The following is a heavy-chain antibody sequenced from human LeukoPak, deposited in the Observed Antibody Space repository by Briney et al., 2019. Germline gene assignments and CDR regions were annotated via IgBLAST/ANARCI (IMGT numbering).Heavy chain of an antibody. V-gene: IGHV3-74*01. Sequence: AGSLRLSCAASGFTFSSYWMHWVRQAPGKGLVWVSRINSDGSSTTYADSVKGRFTISRDNAKNTLYLQMNSLRAEDTAVYYCARVRVPDGYNYVGLYNWFDSWGQGTLVAVSS. CDR3: ARVRVPDGYNYVGLYNWFDS. CDR2: INSDGSST. D-gene: IGHD5-24*01. CDR1: GFTFSSYW. J-gene: IGHJ5*01.